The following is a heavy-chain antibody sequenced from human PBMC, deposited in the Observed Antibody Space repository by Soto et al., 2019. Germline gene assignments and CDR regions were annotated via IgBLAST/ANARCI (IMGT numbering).Heavy chain of an antibody. D-gene: IGHD2-2*01. CDR2: ISAYNGNT. Sequence: ASVKVSCKASGYTFTSYGISWVRQAPGQGLEWMGWISAYNGNTNYAQKLQDRVTMTTDTSTSTAYMELRSLRSDDTAVYYCARVVVVPAANGYYYYGMDVWGQGTTVTVSS. J-gene: IGHJ6*02. CDR1: GYTFTSYG. CDR3: ARVVVVPAANGYYYYGMDV. V-gene: IGHV1-18*01.